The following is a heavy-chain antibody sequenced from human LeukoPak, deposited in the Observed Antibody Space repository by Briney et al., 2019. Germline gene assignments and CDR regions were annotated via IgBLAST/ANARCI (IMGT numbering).Heavy chain of an antibody. CDR2: INWNGDSI. J-gene: IGHJ4*02. CDR1: GFTLDDYG. Sequence: GGSLRLSCAASGFTLDDYGMSWVRQVSGKGLEWVSRINWNGDSISYIDSVKGRFTVSRDNAKNSLYLQMNSLRAEDSALYYCVRDPPPDLGYCGGDPCYSGAYFDLWGQGTLVTVSS. V-gene: IGHV3-20*04. D-gene: IGHD2-15*01. CDR3: VRDPPPDLGYCGGDPCYSGAYFDL.